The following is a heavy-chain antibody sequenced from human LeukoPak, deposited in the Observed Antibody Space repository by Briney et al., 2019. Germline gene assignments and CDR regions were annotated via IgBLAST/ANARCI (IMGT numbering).Heavy chain of an antibody. V-gene: IGHV3-74*01. J-gene: IGHJ2*01. Sequence: GGSLRLSCAASGFTFSGYWMHWVRQVPGKGLVWVSRINKDGSTTDYADFVKGRFTISRDNAKKTLYLQMNSLRAEDTAIYYCARVDTLVRGVGRHFDLWGRGTLVTVSS. CDR1: GFTFSGYW. CDR2: INKDGSTT. CDR3: ARVDTLVRGVGRHFDL. D-gene: IGHD3-10*01.